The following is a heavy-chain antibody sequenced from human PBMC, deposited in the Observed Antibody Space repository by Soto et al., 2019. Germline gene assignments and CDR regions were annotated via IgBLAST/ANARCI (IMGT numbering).Heavy chain of an antibody. CDR2: INNDGSTT. J-gene: IGHJ6*02. Sequence: GGSLRLSCAASGFPFSTYWMHWVRQAPGKGPVWVSRINNDGSTTRYADSVKGRFTISRDNAKNTLYLQMNSLRAEDTAVYYCASQGLYYYGLDVWGQGXTVTVYS. V-gene: IGHV3-74*01. CDR1: GFPFSTYW. CDR3: ASQGLYYYGLDV.